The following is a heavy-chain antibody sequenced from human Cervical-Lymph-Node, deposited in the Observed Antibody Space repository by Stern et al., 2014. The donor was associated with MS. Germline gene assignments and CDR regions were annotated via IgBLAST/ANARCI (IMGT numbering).Heavy chain of an antibody. J-gene: IGHJ4*02. CDR2: INRSSGGA. CDR1: GYIFTGYYY. CDR3: ATIDYGDYKDY. D-gene: IGHD4-17*01. Sequence: VQLVESGAEVKKPGASVKISCQASGYIFTGYYYLHWVRQAPGQGLEWLGRINRSSGGANYAQKFQGRVTMTRDTSISTVYMELSSLRSDDTAVYYCATIDYGDYKDYWGQGTLVTVSS. V-gene: IGHV1-2*06.